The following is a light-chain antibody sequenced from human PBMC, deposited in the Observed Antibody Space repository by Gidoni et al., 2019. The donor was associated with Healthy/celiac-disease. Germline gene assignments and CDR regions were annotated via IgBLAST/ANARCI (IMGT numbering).Light chain of an antibody. CDR1: QSVNSSY. CDR2: GAS. V-gene: IGKV3-20*01. Sequence: ELVFTQSPGTLSLSPGERATLPCRASQSVNSSYLAWYQQKPGEAPRLLIYGASSSATGVPDRVSSSGSGADFTLTISSLEPEDFAVYYCQQYDSSPPSTFGQGTKLEIK. CDR3: QQYDSSPPST. J-gene: IGKJ2*01.